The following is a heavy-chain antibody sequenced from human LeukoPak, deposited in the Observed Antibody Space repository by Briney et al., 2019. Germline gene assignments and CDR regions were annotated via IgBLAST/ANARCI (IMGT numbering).Heavy chain of an antibody. CDR3: ARDLTFPYCSSTSCLSWFDP. V-gene: IGHV3-30-3*01. CDR2: ISYDGSNK. J-gene: IGHJ5*02. Sequence: GGSLRLSCAASGFTFSSYAMNWVRQAPGKGLEWVAVISYDGSNKYYADSVKGRFTISRDNSKNTLYLQMNSLRAEDTAVYYCARDLTFPYCSSTSCLSWFDPWGQGTLVTVSS. D-gene: IGHD2-2*01. CDR1: GFTFSSYA.